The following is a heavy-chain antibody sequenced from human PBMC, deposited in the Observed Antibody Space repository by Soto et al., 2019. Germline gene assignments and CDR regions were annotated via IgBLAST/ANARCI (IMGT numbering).Heavy chain of an antibody. Sequence: SETLSLTCAVSGDSISSGYYWGWIRQPPGKGLEWIGSIYHSGSTYYNPSLKSRVTISVDTSKNQFSLKLSSVTAADTAVYYCACELGGYYGGIAFWGHGTTVLVS. V-gene: IGHV4-38-2*01. D-gene: IGHD2-21*01. CDR1: GDSISSGYY. J-gene: IGHJ6*02. CDR3: ACELGGYYGGIAF. CDR2: IYHSGST.